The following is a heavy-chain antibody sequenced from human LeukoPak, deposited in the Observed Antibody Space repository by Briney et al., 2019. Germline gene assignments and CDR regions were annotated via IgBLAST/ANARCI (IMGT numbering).Heavy chain of an antibody. CDR2: SFYSGGT. D-gene: IGHD1-26*01. V-gene: IGHV4-59*01. CDR3: AGIVGPRHDAFDI. J-gene: IGHJ3*02. CDR1: GGSISSYY. Sequence: IPSETLSLTCTVSGGSISSYYWSWIRQPPGKGLEWIGYSFYSGGTNHNPPLKSRVTISVDTSKKQISLKLNSVTAADTAVYYCAGIVGPRHDAFDIWGQGAMVTVSS.